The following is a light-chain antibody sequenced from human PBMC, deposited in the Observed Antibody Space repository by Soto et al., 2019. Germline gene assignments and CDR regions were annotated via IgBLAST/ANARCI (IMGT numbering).Light chain of an antibody. V-gene: IGLV1-40*01. Sequence: QAVVTQPPSVSGAPGQRVTISCTGNNSNLGAGYDVHWYQQLPGAAPKLVIFGNRNRPSGVPERFSGSKSGTSASLAITGLQAEDEADYYCQAYDYSLTAFVFGGGIQLTVL. CDR2: GNR. J-gene: IGLJ3*02. CDR1: NSNLGAGYD. CDR3: QAYDYSLTAFV.